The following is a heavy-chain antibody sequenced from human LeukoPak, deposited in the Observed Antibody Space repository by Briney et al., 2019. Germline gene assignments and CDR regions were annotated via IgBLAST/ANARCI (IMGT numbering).Heavy chain of an antibody. CDR1: GYSFTSYW. J-gene: IGHJ4*02. Sequence: LGESLKISCKGSGYSFTSYWIGWVRQMPGKGLEWMGIIYPGDSDTRYSPSFQGQVTISADKSIGTAYLQWSSLKASDTAMYYCARTFYGSGSYSPPLGYWGQGTLVTVSS. V-gene: IGHV5-51*01. D-gene: IGHD3-10*01. CDR2: IYPGDSDT. CDR3: ARTFYGSGSYSPPLGY.